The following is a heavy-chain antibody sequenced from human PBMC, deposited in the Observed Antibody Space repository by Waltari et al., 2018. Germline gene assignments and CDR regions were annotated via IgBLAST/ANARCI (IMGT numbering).Heavy chain of an antibody. CDR2: IYHTGKI. Sequence: QVQLQESGPGLVKPSGTLSLTCVVFGDSIISSNWWTWVRQSPGKGLEWIGQIYHTGKINYNPSLKSRVTMSVDKSESQFSLRLSLVTAADTAMYYCVRGSGGAAADWGQGTLVTVSS. CDR3: VRGSGGAAAD. V-gene: IGHV4-4*02. CDR1: GDSIISSNW. D-gene: IGHD6-13*01. J-gene: IGHJ4*02.